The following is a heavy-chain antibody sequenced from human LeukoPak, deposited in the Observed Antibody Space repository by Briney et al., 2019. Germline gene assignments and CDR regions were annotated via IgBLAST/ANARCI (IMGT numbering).Heavy chain of an antibody. J-gene: IGHJ4*02. CDR2: ISSSGSTI. CDR1: GFTFSSYE. CDR3: ARGYCSGGSCYPRDY. Sequence: GGSLRLSCAASGFTFSSYEMNWVRQAPGKGLEWVSYISSSGSTIYYADSVKGRFTISRDNAKNSLYLQMNSLRAEDTAVYYCARGYCSGGSCYPRDYWGQGTLVTVSS. V-gene: IGHV3-48*03. D-gene: IGHD2-15*01.